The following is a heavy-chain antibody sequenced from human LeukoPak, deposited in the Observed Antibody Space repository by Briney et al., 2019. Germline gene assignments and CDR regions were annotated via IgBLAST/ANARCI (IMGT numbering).Heavy chain of an antibody. J-gene: IGHJ3*02. Sequence: SETLSLTCAVSGDSFSSHYWTWIRQSPGTGLEWIGYISHIGRTNYNPSLKSRVTISIDTSKNQFSLKLRSVTAADTAVYYCARDLVTVTKGFNIWGQGKMVSVS. CDR1: GDSFSSHY. CDR3: ARDLVTVTKGFNI. V-gene: IGHV4-59*11. D-gene: IGHD4-17*01. CDR2: ISHIGRT.